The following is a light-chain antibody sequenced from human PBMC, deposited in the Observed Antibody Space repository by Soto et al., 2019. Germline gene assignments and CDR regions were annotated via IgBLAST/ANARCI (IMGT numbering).Light chain of an antibody. CDR3: QQYSSWPPWT. J-gene: IGKJ1*01. CDR1: QSVSSN. V-gene: IGKV3-15*01. Sequence: VMTQSPATLSVSPGERATLSCRASQSVSSNLAWYQQKPGQAPRLLIYGASTRATGIPARFTGSGSGTEFILTITSLQSEDSAVYYCQQYSSWPPWTFGQGTKVDIK. CDR2: GAS.